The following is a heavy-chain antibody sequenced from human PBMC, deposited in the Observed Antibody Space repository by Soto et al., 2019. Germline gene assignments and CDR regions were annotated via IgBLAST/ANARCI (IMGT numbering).Heavy chain of an antibody. CDR2: LYIADGT. V-gene: IGHV3-53*01. CDR1: GFTVSGKKY. D-gene: IGHD2-15*01. J-gene: IGHJ3*02. Sequence: DVQVVESGGGLIQPGGSLRLSCAASGFTVSGKKYITWVRQAPGQGLEWVSALYIADGTFYADSVRGRFTVSIDSSTNTVYLQMNNLSPEDTAVYFCATWLLREHAFDIWGLGTMVTVSS. CDR3: ATWLLREHAFDI.